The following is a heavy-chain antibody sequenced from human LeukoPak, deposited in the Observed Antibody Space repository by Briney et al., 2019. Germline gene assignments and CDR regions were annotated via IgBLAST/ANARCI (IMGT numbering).Heavy chain of an antibody. CDR3: ARDFGVMFYNWFDP. CDR2: ISYDGSNK. V-gene: IGHV3-30-3*01. CDR1: GFTFSSYA. Sequence: GRSLRLSCAASGFTFSSYAMHWVRQAPGKGLEWVAVISYDGSNKYYADSVKGRFTISRDNSKNTLYLQMNSLRAEDTAVYYCARDFGVMFYNWFDPWGQGTLVTVSS. J-gene: IGHJ5*02. D-gene: IGHD3-16*01.